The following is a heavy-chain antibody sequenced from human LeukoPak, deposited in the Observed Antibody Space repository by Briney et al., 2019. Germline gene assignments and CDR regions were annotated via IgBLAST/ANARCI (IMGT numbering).Heavy chain of an antibody. CDR2: ISGSGATT. D-gene: IGHD3-3*02. CDR3: AKRGAFLGWLLMSYFDY. J-gene: IGHJ4*02. Sequence: GGSLRLSCAASRFTFSSYPMSWVRQPPGKGLEWVASISGSGATTYYADSVKGRFTISRDNSKNTVYLQMNSLRAGDTAIYYCAKRGAFLGWLLMSYFDYWGQGTLVTVSS. CDR1: RFTFSSYP. V-gene: IGHV3-23*01.